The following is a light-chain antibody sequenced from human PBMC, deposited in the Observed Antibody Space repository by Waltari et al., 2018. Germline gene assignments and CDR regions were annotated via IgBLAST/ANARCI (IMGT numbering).Light chain of an antibody. Sequence: DIQMTQSPSSLSASVGARVTISCRASQSISSYLNWYQQKPGKAPNLLIYTASSLESGVPSRFSGSGSGTDFTLTITSLQPEDCATYYCQQSYSFPWTFGQGTKVEIK. CDR3: QQSYSFPWT. V-gene: IGKV1-39*01. J-gene: IGKJ1*01. CDR1: QSISSY. CDR2: TAS.